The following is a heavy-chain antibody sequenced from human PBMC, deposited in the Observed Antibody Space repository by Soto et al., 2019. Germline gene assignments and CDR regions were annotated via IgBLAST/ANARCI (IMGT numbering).Heavy chain of an antibody. CDR2: INHSGST. CDR3: ARGWGRIFDY. V-gene: IGHV4-34*01. D-gene: IGHD7-27*01. J-gene: IGHJ4*02. CDR1: GGSFSGYY. Sequence: QVQLQQWGAGLLKPSETLSLTCAVYGGSFSGYYWNWIRQPPGKGLEWIGEINHSGSTNYNPSLKSRVTLSVDTSKNQFSQKLSSVTAADTAVYYYARGWGRIFDYWGQGTLVTVSS.